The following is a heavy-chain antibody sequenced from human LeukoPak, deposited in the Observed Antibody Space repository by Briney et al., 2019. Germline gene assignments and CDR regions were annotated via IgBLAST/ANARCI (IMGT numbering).Heavy chain of an antibody. CDR1: GYTFTGYY. V-gene: IGHV1-2*02. CDR3: ARVSPYSSSWYWEDY. CDR2: INPNSGGT. D-gene: IGHD6-13*01. Sequence: ASVKVSCKASGYTFTGYYMHWVRQAPGQGLEWMGWINPNSGGTNYAQKFQGRVTMTRDTSISTAYMELGRLRSDDTAVYYCARVSPYSSSWYWEDYWGQGTLVTVSS. J-gene: IGHJ4*02.